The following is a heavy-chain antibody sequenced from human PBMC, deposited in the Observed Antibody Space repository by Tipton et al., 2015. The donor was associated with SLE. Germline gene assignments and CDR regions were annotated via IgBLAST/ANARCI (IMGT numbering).Heavy chain of an antibody. CDR2: INYSGST. J-gene: IGHJ1*01. CDR3: ARGLSQDS. CDR1: GGSIGSSY. V-gene: IGHV4-59*01. Sequence: TLSLTCTVSGGSIGSSYWCWIRHSPGKGLEWIGYINYSGSTNYNPSLKSRVTISVDTSKNQFSLMLTSVTAAGTAVYYCARGLSQDSWGQGTLVTVSS.